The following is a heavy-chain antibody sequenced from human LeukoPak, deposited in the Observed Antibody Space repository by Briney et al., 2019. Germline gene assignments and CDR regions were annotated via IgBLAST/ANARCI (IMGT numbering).Heavy chain of an antibody. D-gene: IGHD3-22*01. V-gene: IGHV4-39*07. CDR1: GGSISSSSYY. CDR2: IYYSGST. J-gene: IGHJ3*02. Sequence: SETLSLTCTVSGGSISSSSYYWGWIRQPPGKGLEWIGSIYYSGSTYYNPSLKSRVTISVDTSKNQFSLKLSSVTAADTAVYYCARVWVADYDTGGYSGAFDIWGQGTMVTVSS. CDR3: ARVWVADYDTGGYSGAFDI.